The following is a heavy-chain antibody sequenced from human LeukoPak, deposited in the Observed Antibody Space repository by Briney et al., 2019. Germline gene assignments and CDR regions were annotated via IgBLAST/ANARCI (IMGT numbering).Heavy chain of an antibody. CDR1: GGSISSSSYY. D-gene: IGHD2-15*01. V-gene: IGHV4-39*02. CDR3: AREDPKYCSGGSCYSGSNWFDP. Sequence: KASETLSLTCTVSGGSISSSSYYWGWIRQPPGKGLEWIGSIYYSGSTYYNPSLKSRVTISVDTSKNQFSLKLSSVTAADTAVYYCAREDPKYCSGGSCYSGSNWFDPWGQGTLVTVSS. CDR2: IYYSGST. J-gene: IGHJ5*02.